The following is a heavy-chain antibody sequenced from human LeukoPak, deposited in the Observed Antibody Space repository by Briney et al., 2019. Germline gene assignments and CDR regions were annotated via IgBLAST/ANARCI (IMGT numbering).Heavy chain of an antibody. Sequence: SETLSLTCTVSGGSNSSCYWSWIRQPPGKGLEWIGYIYYSGSTNYNPSLKSRVTISVDTSKNQFSLKLSSVTAADTAVYYCASSRRAVIDIWGQGTMVTVSS. CDR2: IYYSGST. CDR1: GGSNSSCY. J-gene: IGHJ3*02. D-gene: IGHD3-22*01. V-gene: IGHV4-59*01. CDR3: ASSRRAVIDI.